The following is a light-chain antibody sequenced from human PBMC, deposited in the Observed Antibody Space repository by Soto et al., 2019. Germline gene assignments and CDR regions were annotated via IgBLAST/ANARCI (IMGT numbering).Light chain of an antibody. CDR1: SSDIGTYDY. Sequence: QSALTQPPSASGSPGQSVTISCTGTSSDIGTYDYVSWYQHLPDKAPKLIIYEVSKRPSGVPDRFSGSKSGSTASLTVSGPQAEDEGDYYCCSCGGGNNFYVFGTGTKV. V-gene: IGLV2-8*01. J-gene: IGLJ1*01. CDR2: EVS. CDR3: CSCGGGNNFYV.